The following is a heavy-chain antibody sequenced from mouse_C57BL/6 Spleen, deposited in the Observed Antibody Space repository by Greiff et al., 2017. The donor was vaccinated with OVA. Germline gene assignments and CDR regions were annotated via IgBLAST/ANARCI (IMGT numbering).Heavy chain of an antibody. CDR1: GFSFTSYG. CDR2: ICSGGGT. J-gene: IGHJ1*03. CDR3: ATNNYGSSYWYFDV. Sequence: VKLMESGPGLVQPSQSLSITCTVSGFSFTSYGVHWVRQSPGKGLEWLGVICSGGGTDSNAAFISRLGISNDNYKSQVFFKMNSLQADDTAIYDCATNNYGSSYWYFDVWGTGTTVTVSS. V-gene: IGHV2-2*01. D-gene: IGHD1-1*01.